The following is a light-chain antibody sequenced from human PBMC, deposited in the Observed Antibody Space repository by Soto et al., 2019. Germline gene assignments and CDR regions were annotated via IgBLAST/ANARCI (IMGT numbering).Light chain of an antibody. CDR2: DAS. CDR3: QQRSNWPIT. V-gene: IGKV3-11*01. Sequence: EIVMTHSPATLSVSRWEVVTLSCRASQGIGDTLAWYQQKPGQTPRLLIYDASTRATGISGSFSGSGSGTDFTLTISSLEPEDFAVYYCQQRSNWPITFGQGTRLEIK. J-gene: IGKJ5*01. CDR1: QGIGDT.